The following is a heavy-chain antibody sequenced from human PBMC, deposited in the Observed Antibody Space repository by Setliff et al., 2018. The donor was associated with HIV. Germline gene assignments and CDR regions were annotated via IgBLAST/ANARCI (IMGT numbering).Heavy chain of an antibody. Sequence: GGSLRLSCAASGFTFSSYWMHWVRQAPGKGLVWVSRIRSDGSSTTYADSVKGRFTISRDDSKNTLYLQMNSLRAEDTAVYYCAKDKGQKYADYWGQGTVVTVSS. CDR2: IRSDGSST. CDR1: GFTFSSYW. D-gene: IGHD3-10*01. V-gene: IGHV3-74*01. CDR3: AKDKGQKYADY. J-gene: IGHJ4*02.